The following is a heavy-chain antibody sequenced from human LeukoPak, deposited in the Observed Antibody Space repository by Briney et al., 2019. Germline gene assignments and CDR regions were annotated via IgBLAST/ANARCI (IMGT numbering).Heavy chain of an antibody. Sequence: ASVKVSCKASGYTFTSYGISWVRQAPGQGLEWMGWISAYNGNTNYAQKLQGRVTMTTDTSTSRAYMELRSLRSDDTAVYYCARVTADSGYSSGWFAGTLDYWGQGTLVTVSS. J-gene: IGHJ4*02. CDR1: GYTFTSYG. CDR2: ISAYNGNT. V-gene: IGHV1-18*01. D-gene: IGHD6-19*01. CDR3: ARVTADSGYSSGWFAGTLDY.